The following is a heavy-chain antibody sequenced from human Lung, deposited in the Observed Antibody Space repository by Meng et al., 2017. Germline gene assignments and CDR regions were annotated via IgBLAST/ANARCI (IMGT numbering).Heavy chain of an antibody. D-gene: IGHD3-16*01. CDR2: INRDGTKP. Sequence: LVGSGGGFVPPGGSLSLSCAASGFTFTDHWMHWVRQGPGKGLVWVSRINRDGTKPTYADSVKGRFTISRDNAKNTLYLQMNNLRAEDTAFYYCTNGRLNHWGQGALVTVSS. CDR3: TNGRLNH. J-gene: IGHJ1*01. CDR1: GFTFTDHW. V-gene: IGHV3-74*01.